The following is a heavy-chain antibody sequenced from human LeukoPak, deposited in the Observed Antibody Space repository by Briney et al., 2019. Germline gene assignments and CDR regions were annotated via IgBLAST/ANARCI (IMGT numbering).Heavy chain of an antibody. CDR3: ARLSSGWPEIDY. Sequence: PSETLSLTCTVSGGSMSSSSYYWGWIRQPPGKGLEWIGSIYYSGSTYYNPSLKSRVTISVDTSKNQFSLKLSSETAADTAVYYCARLSSGWPEIDYWGQGTLVTVSS. CDR1: GGSMSSSSYY. J-gene: IGHJ4*02. CDR2: IYYSGST. V-gene: IGHV4-39*01. D-gene: IGHD6-19*01.